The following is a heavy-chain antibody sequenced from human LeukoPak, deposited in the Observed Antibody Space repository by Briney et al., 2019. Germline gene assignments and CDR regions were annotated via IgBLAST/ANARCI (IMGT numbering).Heavy chain of an antibody. J-gene: IGHJ4*02. V-gene: IGHV3-48*03. Sequence: PGGSLRLSCAASGFTFSSHEMNWVRQAPGKGLEWVSYISGSGGSIYYADSVKGRFTISRDNAKNSLYMQMNSLRAEDTAVYYCASQRGVVTRWEYWGQGTLVTVSS. CDR2: ISGSGGSI. CDR1: GFTFSSHE. D-gene: IGHD3-22*01. CDR3: ASQRGVVTRWEY.